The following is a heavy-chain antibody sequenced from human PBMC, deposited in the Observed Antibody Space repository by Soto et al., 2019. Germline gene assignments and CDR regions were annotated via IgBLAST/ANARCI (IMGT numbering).Heavy chain of an antibody. J-gene: IGHJ6*02. CDR1: GFTFSSYA. V-gene: IGHV3-23*01. Sequence: GGSQRLSCAASGFTFSSYAMSWVRQAPGKGLEWVSAISGSGGSTYYADSVKGRFTISRDNSKNTLYLQMNSLRAEDTAVYYWAKDSVVVPAAIQDYYYYYGMDVWGQGPPVTVSS. CDR2: ISGSGGST. CDR3: AKDSVVVPAAIQDYYYYYGMDV. D-gene: IGHD2-2*01.